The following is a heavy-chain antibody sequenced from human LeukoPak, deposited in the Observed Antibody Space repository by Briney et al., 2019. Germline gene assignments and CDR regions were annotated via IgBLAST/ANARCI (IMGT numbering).Heavy chain of an antibody. V-gene: IGHV4-38-2*02. CDR2: IYHSGST. Sequence: SETLSLTCTVSGYSISSGYYWGWIRQPPGKGLEWIGSIYHSGSTYYNPSLKSRVTISVDTSKNQFSLKLSSVTAAGTAVYYCARGRPSITMIVVATIRRRGAFDIWGQGTMVTVSS. CDR3: ARGRPSITMIVVATIRRRGAFDI. D-gene: IGHD3-22*01. J-gene: IGHJ3*02. CDR1: GYSISSGYY.